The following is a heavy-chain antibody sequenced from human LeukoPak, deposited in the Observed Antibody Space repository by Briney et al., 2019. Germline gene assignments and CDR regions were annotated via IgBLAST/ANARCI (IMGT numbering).Heavy chain of an antibody. D-gene: IGHD1-26*01. Sequence: GGSLRLSCAASGFTFSSYWMHWVRQAPGKGLVWVSRINSDGGSTSYADSVKGRFTISRDNAKNSLYLQMNSLRADDTAIYYCARDKIVGPTTLDYWGQGTLVTVSS. V-gene: IGHV3-74*01. J-gene: IGHJ4*02. CDR2: INSDGGST. CDR3: ARDKIVGPTTLDY. CDR1: GFTFSSYW.